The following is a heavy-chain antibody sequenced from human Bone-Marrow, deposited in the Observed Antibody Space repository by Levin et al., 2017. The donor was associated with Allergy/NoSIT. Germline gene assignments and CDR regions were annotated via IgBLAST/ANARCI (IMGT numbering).Heavy chain of an antibody. D-gene: IGHD2-21*01. V-gene: IGHV4-34*01. Sequence: SQTLSLTCAVSGGSFSGYYWSWIRQSPEKGLEWIGEISHSGAVKYNPSLRSRVSISVSLSKNEFSLEVTSVTAADTAVYYCARGVQQSEPGGDYAGGFYFFDNWGQGNLVTVSS. J-gene: IGHJ4*02. CDR2: ISHSGAV. CDR3: ARGVQQSEPGGDYAGGFYFFDN. CDR1: GGSFSGYY.